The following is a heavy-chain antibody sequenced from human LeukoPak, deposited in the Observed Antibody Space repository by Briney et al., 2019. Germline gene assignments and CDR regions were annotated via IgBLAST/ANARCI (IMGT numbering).Heavy chain of an antibody. J-gene: IGHJ4*02. CDR1: GYTLTELS. Sequence: GASVKVSCKVSGYTLTELSMHWVRQASGKGLEWMGGLDPEDGETIYAQKFQGRVTMTEDTSTDTAYMELSSLRSEDTAVYYCAVSRIRLGELSLFPSDYWGQGTLVTVSS. CDR2: LDPEDGET. D-gene: IGHD3-16*02. CDR3: AVSRIRLGELSLFPSDY. V-gene: IGHV1-24*01.